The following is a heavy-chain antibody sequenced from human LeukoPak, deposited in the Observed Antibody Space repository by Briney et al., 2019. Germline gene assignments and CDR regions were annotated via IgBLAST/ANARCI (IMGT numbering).Heavy chain of an antibody. Sequence: GASVKVSCKISGYRFTDYCITWVRQAPGQGLEWMGWISAYNGNTNYAQKLQGRVTMTTDTSASTAYMDLRGLRSDDTAVYYCARVDAREPITIFVPTRGNWFDPWGQGTLVTVSS. J-gene: IGHJ5*02. V-gene: IGHV1-18*01. CDR1: GYRFTDYC. CDR3: ARVDAREPITIFVPTRGNWFDP. CDR2: ISAYNGNT. D-gene: IGHD3-3*01.